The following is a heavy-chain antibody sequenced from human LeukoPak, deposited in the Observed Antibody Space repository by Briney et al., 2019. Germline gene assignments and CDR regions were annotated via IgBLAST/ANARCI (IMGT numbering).Heavy chain of an antibody. CDR2: IIPIFGTA. CDR3: VREKSYSSGWYYFDY. V-gene: IGHV1-69*05. Sequence: SVKVSCKASGGTFSSYAISWVRQAPGQGLEWMGGIIPIFGTANYAQKFQGRVTITTDESTSTAYMELSSLRSEDTAVYYCVREKSYSSGWYYFDYWGQGTLVTVSS. D-gene: IGHD6-19*01. CDR1: GGTFSSYA. J-gene: IGHJ4*02.